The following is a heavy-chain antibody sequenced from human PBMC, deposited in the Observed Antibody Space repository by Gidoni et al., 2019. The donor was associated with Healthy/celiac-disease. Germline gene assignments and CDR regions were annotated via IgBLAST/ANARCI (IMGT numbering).Heavy chain of an antibody. CDR3: ARAVSDSGSYYNWFDP. CDR1: GGSFSGYY. Sequence: QVQLQQWGAGLLKPSETLSLTCAVYGGSFSGYYWIWIRQPPGKGLEWIGEINHSGSTNYNPSLKSRVTISVDTSKNQFSLKLSSVNAADTAVYYCARAVSDSGSYYNWFDPWGQGTLVTVSS. J-gene: IGHJ5*02. CDR2: INHSGST. V-gene: IGHV4-34*01. D-gene: IGHD1-26*01.